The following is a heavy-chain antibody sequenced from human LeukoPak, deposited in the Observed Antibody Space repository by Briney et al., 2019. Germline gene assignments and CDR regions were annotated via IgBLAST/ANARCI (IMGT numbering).Heavy chain of an antibody. CDR1: GYSISSGYY. CDR2: IYHSGST. CDR3: ARFPSYFTMVRGVISAIDY. V-gene: IGHV4-38-2*02. Sequence: PSETLSLTCTVSGYSISSGYYWGWIRQPPGKGLEWIGSIYHSGSTYYNPSLESRVTISVDTSKNQFSLKLSSVTAADTAVYYCARFPSYFTMVRGVISAIDYWGQGTLVTVSS. J-gene: IGHJ4*02. D-gene: IGHD3-10*01.